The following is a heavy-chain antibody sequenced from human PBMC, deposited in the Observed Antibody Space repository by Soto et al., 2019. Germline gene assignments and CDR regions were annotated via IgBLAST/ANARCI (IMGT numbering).Heavy chain of an antibody. V-gene: IGHV3-13*01. CDR3: ARGQRGSYDWSYGMDV. J-gene: IGHJ6*02. CDR2: IGTAGDT. CDR1: GFTFSSYD. Sequence: GGSLRLSCAASGFTFSSYDMHWVRQATGKGLEWVSAIGTAGDTYYPGSVKGRFTISRENAKNSLYLQMNSLRAGDTAVYYCARGQRGSYDWSYGMDVWGQGTTVTVSS. D-gene: IGHD1-26*01.